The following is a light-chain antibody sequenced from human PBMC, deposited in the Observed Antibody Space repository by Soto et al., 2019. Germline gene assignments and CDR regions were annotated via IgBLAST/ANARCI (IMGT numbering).Light chain of an antibody. CDR3: QQTFSNLLS. J-gene: IGKJ4*01. CDR1: ETISDY. CDR2: SAS. Sequence: IQMTQSPSSLSASVGDRVTITCRSSETISDYLNWYQHKPGEAPKVLISSASTWRGGVPSRFSGTGSGTDFTLTISSLQPEDVATYYCQQTFSNLLSFGGGTKVEI. V-gene: IGKV1-39*01.